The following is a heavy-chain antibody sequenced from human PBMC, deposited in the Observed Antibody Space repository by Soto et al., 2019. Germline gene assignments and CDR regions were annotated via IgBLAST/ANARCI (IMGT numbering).Heavy chain of an antibody. CDR1: GFTFSSYA. Sequence: GGSLRLSCAASGFTFSSYAMHWVRQAPGKGLEWVAVISYDGSNKYYADSVKGRFTISRDNSKNTLYLQMNSLRAEDTAVYYCARDHYSSSWRPYYYGMDVWGQGTTVTVSS. CDR3: ARDHYSSSWRPYYYGMDV. CDR2: ISYDGSNK. V-gene: IGHV3-30-3*01. J-gene: IGHJ6*02. D-gene: IGHD6-13*01.